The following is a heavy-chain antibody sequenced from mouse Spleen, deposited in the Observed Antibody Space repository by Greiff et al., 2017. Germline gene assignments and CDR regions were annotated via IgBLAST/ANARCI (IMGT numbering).Heavy chain of an antibody. V-gene: IGHV1-22*01. CDR3: ARDTTIRYAMDY. J-gene: IGHJ4*01. CDR1: GYTFTDYN. Sequence: EVQLQQSGPELVKPGASVKMSCKASGYTFTDYNMHWVKQSHGKSLEWIGYINPNNGGTSYHQKFKGKATLTVNKSSSTAYMELRSLTSEDSAVYYCARDTTIRYAMDYWGQGTSVTVSS. CDR2: INPNNGGT. D-gene: IGHD1-1*01.